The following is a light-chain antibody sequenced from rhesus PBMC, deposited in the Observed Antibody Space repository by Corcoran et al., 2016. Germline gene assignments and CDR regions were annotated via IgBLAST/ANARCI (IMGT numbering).Light chain of an antibody. CDR1: QGISTY. V-gene: IGKV1-43*01. CDR2: AAS. Sequence: DIQMTQSPSSLSASAGDTVTITCRASQGISTYLKWYQQKLGKAPKRLLYAASSLESGVPSMFSGSGSGTEFTLTISSLQPEDFATYYCLQHNSNPPTFGQGTKVEIK. J-gene: IGKJ1*01. CDR3: LQHNSNPPT.